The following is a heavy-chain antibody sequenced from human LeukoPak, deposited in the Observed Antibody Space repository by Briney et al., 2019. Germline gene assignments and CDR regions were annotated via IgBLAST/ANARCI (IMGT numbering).Heavy chain of an antibody. V-gene: IGHV3-30*18. CDR2: ITYDGSNK. J-gene: IGHJ6*02. CDR1: GFXFSSYG. D-gene: IGHD1-26*01. Sequence: GGSLRLSCAAPGFXFSSYGIHWVRQAPGKGLEWVAVITYDGSNKYYADSVKGRFTISRDNSKNTLYLQMNSLRAEDTAVFYCAKVQYSGSLYYYYGMDVWGQGATVTVSS. CDR3: AKVQYSGSLYYYYGMDV.